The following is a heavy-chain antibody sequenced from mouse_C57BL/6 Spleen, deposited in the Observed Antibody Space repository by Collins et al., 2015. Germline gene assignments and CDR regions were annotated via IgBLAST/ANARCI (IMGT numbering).Heavy chain of an antibody. J-gene: IGHJ3*01. CDR1: GFTFSSYT. V-gene: IGHV5-6-4*01. Sequence: DVKLVESGGGLVKPGGSLKLSCAASGFTFSSYTMSWVRQTPEKGLEWVATISSGGSYTYYPDSVKGRFTISRDNAKNTLYLQMSSLKSEDTAMYYCTRAAYWGQGTLVTVSA. CDR3: TRAAY. CDR2: ISSGGSYT.